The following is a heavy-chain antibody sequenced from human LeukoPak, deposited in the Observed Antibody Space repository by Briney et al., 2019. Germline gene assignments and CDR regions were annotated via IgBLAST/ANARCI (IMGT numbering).Heavy chain of an antibody. CDR3: ARDNGGTAMAYYSYFYMDV. CDR1: GYTFTSYD. J-gene: IGHJ6*03. CDR2: MNPNSGNT. D-gene: IGHD5-18*01. Sequence: VASVKVSCKASGYTFTSYDINWVRQATGQGLEWMGWMNPNSGNTGYAQKFQGRVTITRNTSISTAYMELSSLRSEDTAVYYCARDNGGTAMAYYSYFYMDVWGKGTTVTISS. V-gene: IGHV1-8*03.